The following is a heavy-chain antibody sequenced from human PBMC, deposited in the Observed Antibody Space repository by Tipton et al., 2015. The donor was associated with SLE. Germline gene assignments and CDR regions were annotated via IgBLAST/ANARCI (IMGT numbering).Heavy chain of an antibody. Sequence: VQLVQSGAEVKKPGESLKISCKGSGYTFTSYWIGWVRQMPGKGLEWMGIIYPGDSDTRYSPSFPGQVTISADTAINVAYLQWSSLEASDTAVYYCARRFSGTCFDYWGQGTLVTVSS. CDR2: IYPGDSDT. V-gene: IGHV5-51*03. D-gene: IGHD1-26*01. CDR3: ARRFSGTCFDY. J-gene: IGHJ4*02. CDR1: GYTFTSYW.